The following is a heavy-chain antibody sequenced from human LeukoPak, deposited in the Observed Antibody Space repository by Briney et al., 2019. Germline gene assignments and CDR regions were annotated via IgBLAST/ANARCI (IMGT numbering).Heavy chain of an antibody. V-gene: IGHV3-23*01. CDR2: ISGSGGST. Sequence: GGSLRLSCAASGFTFSSYAMSWVRQAPGKGLEWVSAISGSGGSTYYADSVKGRFTISRDNSKNTLYLQMNSLRAEDTAVYFCARDGGSGSYLQSYFDYWGQGTLVTVSS. CDR3: ARDGGSGSYLQSYFDY. D-gene: IGHD3-10*01. J-gene: IGHJ4*02. CDR1: GFTFSSYA.